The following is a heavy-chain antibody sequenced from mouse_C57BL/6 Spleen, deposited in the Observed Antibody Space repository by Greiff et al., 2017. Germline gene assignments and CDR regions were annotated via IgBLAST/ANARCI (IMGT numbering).Heavy chain of an antibody. D-gene: IGHD2-1*01. CDR2: IDPEDGDT. CDR3: TTGGNYEYFDG. J-gene: IGHJ1*03. CDR1: GFNITDYY. Sequence: EVQLQQSGAELVRPGASVKLSCTASGFNITDYYMHWVKQRPEQGLEWIGRIDPEDGDTEYAPKFQGRATMTADTSSNTAYLQLSSLTSEDTAIYYCTTGGNYEYFDGWGTGTTVTVSS. V-gene: IGHV14-1*01.